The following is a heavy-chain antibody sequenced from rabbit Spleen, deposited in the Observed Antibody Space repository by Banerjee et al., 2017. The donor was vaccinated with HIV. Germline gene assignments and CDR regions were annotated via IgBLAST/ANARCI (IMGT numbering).Heavy chain of an antibody. CDR1: GFSFNSGYD. V-gene: IGHV1S40*01. CDR2: IYPITETT. Sequence: QSLEESGGGLVKPGASLTLTCKASGFSFNSGYDMCWVRQAPGKGLEWIGIIYPITETTYYANWVNGRFTISTDNAQNTVDLQMNSLTAADTATYFCAREDVGGSVSLWGQGTLVTVS. D-gene: IGHD1-1*01. J-gene: IGHJ6*01. CDR3: AREDVGGSVSL.